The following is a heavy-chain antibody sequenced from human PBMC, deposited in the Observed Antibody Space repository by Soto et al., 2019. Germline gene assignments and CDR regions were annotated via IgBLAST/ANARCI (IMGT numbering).Heavy chain of an antibody. CDR1: GYTFTGYY. V-gene: IGHV1-2*04. J-gene: IGHJ6*02. Sequence: QVQLVQSGAEVKKPGASVKVSCKASGYTFTGYYMHWVRQAPGQGLEWMGWINPNSGGTNYAQKFQGWVTMTRDTSXSXXYMELSRLRSDDTAVYYCARDTPRFGELYYYGMDVWGQGTTVTVSS. CDR3: ARDTPRFGELYYYGMDV. CDR2: INPNSGGT. D-gene: IGHD3-10*01.